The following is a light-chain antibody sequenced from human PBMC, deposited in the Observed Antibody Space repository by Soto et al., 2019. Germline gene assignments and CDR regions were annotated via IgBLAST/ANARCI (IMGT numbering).Light chain of an antibody. CDR2: EVS. J-gene: IGLJ2*01. V-gene: IGLV2-14*01. CDR3: SSYTSSSIYVV. CDR1: SSDVGGYNY. Sequence: QSALTQPASVSGSPGQSITISCTGTSSDVGGYNYVSWYQQHPGKAPKLIYEVSNRPSGVSNRFSGSKSGNTASLTISGLQAEDEADYYCSSYTSSSIYVVFGGGTKLTVL.